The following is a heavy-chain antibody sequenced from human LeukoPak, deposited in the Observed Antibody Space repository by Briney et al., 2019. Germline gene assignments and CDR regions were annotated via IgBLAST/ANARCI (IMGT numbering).Heavy chain of an antibody. J-gene: IGHJ4*02. D-gene: IGHD2-15*01. Sequence: GASVKVSCKASGYTFTNYGIRWVRQAPGQGLEWVGWISAYSGNTDYAQKFEGRVTMTTDTSTSTAYMELRSLRSDDTAVYYCARVGEYCSGASCFDYWGPGTLVTVSS. V-gene: IGHV1-18*01. CDR3: ARVGEYCSGASCFDY. CDR2: ISAYSGNT. CDR1: GYTFTNYG.